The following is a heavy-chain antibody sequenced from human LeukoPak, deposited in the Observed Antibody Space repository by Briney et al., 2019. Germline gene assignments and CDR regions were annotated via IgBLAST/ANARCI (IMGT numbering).Heavy chain of an antibody. CDR1: GFTFSSYG. CDR3: VKGAHHTLAAAGLIDY. Sequence: GGSLRLSCAASGFTFSSYGMHWVRQAPGKGLEWVAVIWYDGSNKYYADSVKGRFTISRDNSKNTLYLQMNSLRAEDTAVYYCVKGAHHTLAAAGLIDYWGQGTLVTVSS. CDR2: IWYDGSNK. V-gene: IGHV3-33*06. D-gene: IGHD6-13*01. J-gene: IGHJ4*02.